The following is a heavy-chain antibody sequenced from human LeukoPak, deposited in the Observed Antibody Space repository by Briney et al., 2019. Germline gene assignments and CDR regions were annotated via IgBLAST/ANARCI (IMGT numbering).Heavy chain of an antibody. V-gene: IGHV4-61*02. Sequence: NASETLSLTCTVSGGSISSGSYYWSWIRQPAGKGLEWIGRIYTSGSTNYNPSLKSRVTISVDTSKNQFSLKLSSVTAADTAVYYCARESSIVGALGSDAFDIWGQGTMVAVSS. D-gene: IGHD1-26*01. CDR3: ARESSIVGALGSDAFDI. CDR2: IYTSGST. CDR1: GGSISSGSYY. J-gene: IGHJ3*02.